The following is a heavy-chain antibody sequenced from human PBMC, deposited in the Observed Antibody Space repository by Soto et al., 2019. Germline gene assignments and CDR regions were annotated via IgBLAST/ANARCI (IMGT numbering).Heavy chain of an antibody. D-gene: IGHD2-15*01. Sequence: EVQLVESGGGLVQPGRSLRLSCAASGFTFDDYAMHWVRQAPGKGLEWVSGISWNSGNIDYADSVKGRFTISRDNAKNSLYLQMSSLRAEDTAFYYCVKDARPFCSGNTCDPNRGRGTLVTVSS. J-gene: IGHJ4*02. V-gene: IGHV3-9*01. CDR1: GFTFDDYA. CDR2: ISWNSGNI. CDR3: VKDARPFCSGNTCDPN.